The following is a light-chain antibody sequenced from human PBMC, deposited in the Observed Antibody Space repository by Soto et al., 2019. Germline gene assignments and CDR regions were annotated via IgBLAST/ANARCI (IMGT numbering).Light chain of an antibody. CDR2: GAS. CDR1: QSVTNN. J-gene: IGKJ1*01. V-gene: IGKV3-15*01. Sequence: EIVMTQSPATLSVSPGERATLSCRASQSVTNNLAWYQQKPGRAPRLLIYGASTRATGIPARFSGSGSGTEFTLTISSLQSEDYAVYYCHQYNNWPPWTFGQGTKVDIK. CDR3: HQYNNWPPWT.